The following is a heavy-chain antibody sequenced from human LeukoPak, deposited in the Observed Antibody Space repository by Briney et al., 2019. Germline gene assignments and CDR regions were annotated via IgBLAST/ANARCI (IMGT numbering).Heavy chain of an antibody. CDR1: GFTFSDYY. V-gene: IGHV3-11*01. D-gene: IGHD3-22*01. Sequence: AGGSLRLSCAASGFTFSDYYMSWIRQAPVKGLEWVSYISSSGSTIYYADSVKGRFTISRDNAKNSLYLQMNSLRAEDTAVYYCAGDSSGYYYAFDIWGQGTMVTVSS. J-gene: IGHJ3*02. CDR3: AGDSSGYYYAFDI. CDR2: ISSSGSTI.